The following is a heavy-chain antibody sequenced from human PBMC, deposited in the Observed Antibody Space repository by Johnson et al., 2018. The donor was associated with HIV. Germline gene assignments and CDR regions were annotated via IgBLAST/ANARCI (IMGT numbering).Heavy chain of an antibody. V-gene: IGHV3-30*18. D-gene: IGHD6-13*01. Sequence: QVQLVESGGGLVKPGGSLRLSCAASGFTFSSYGIHWVRQAPGKGLEWVAVISYDGSNKYYADSVKGRFTISRDNSNNTLFLQMNSLRAEDTAVYFCEKTGAAAGLKDAFDIWGQGTMVTVSS. CDR2: ISYDGSNK. CDR1: GFTFSSYG. J-gene: IGHJ3*02. CDR3: EKTGAAAGLKDAFDI.